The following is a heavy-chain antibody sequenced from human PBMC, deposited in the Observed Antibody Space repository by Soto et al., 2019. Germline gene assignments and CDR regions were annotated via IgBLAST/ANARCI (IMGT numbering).Heavy chain of an antibody. CDR2: TYYRSKWYN. CDR3: ASLGIARDGMDV. CDR1: GDSVSSNSAA. V-gene: IGHV6-1*01. J-gene: IGHJ6*02. D-gene: IGHD2-21*01. Sequence: SQTLSLTCVISGDSVSSNSAAWNWIRQSPSRGLEWLGRTYYRSKWYNDYAVSVKSRITINPDTSKNQFSLQLNSVTPEDTAVYYCASLGIARDGMDVWGQGTTVTVSS.